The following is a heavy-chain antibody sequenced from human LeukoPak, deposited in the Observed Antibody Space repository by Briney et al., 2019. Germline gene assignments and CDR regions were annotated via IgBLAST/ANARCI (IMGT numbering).Heavy chain of an antibody. V-gene: IGHV3-20*04. CDR1: GFTFSSYA. CDR3: ARDLHCSGGSCYHENWFDP. CDR2: INWNGGST. J-gene: IGHJ5*02. Sequence: PGGSLRLSCAASGFTFSSYAMSWVRQAPGKGLEWVSGINWNGGSTGYADSVKGRLTISRDNAKNSLYLQMNSLRAEDTALYYCARDLHCSGGSCYHENWFDPWGQGTLVTVSS. D-gene: IGHD2-15*01.